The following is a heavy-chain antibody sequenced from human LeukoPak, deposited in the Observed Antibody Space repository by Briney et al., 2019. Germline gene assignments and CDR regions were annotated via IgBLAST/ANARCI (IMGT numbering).Heavy chain of an antibody. D-gene: IGHD3-10*01. CDR3: ARGSIYYGSGSYQAHFDY. CDR1: GGSISSYY. V-gene: IGHV4-59*01. J-gene: IGHJ4*02. CDR2: IYYSGST. Sequence: PSETLPLTCTVSGGSISSYYWSWIRQPPGKGLEWIGYIYYSGSTNYNPSLKSRVTISVDTSKNQFSLKLSSVTAADTAVYYCARGSIYYGSGSYQAHFDYWGQGTLVTVSS.